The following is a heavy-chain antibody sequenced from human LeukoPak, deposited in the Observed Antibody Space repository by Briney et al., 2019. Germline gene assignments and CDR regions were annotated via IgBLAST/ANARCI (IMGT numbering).Heavy chain of an antibody. V-gene: IGHV1-69*13. CDR3: ARDRGTRLSDIYDYVWGSYRYKEGAFDY. Sequence: GASVKVSCKASGGTFSSYAISWVRQAPGQGLEWMGGVIPIFGTANYAQKFQGRVTITADESTSTAYMELSSLRSEDTAVYYCARDRGTRLSDIYDYVWGSYRYKEGAFDYWGQGTLVTVSS. CDR2: VIPIFGTA. CDR1: GGTFSSYA. D-gene: IGHD3-16*02. J-gene: IGHJ4*02.